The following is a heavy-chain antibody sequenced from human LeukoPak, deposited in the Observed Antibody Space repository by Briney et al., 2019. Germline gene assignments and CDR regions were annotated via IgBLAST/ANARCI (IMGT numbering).Heavy chain of an antibody. CDR2: ISGSGGST. J-gene: IGHJ4*02. CDR3: AKSVQESGG. D-gene: IGHD3-10*01. CDR1: GFTFSSYA. V-gene: IGHV3-23*01. Sequence: PGGSLRLSCAAPGFTFSSYAMSWVRESPGKGLEWVSAISGSGGSTYYADSVKGRFTISRDNSKNTLYLQMNSLRAEDRAVYYCAKSVQESGGWGQGTLVTVSS.